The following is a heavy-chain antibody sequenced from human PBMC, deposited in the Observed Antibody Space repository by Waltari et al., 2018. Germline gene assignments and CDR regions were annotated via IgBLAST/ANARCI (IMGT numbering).Heavy chain of an antibody. D-gene: IGHD3-16*01. V-gene: IGHV3-15*01. J-gene: IGHJ4*02. CDR2: IRRKTDGEKI. CDR1: GFTFSDAW. Sequence: EVQLVESGGGLVEPGGSLRLSCAASGFTFSDAWMAWIRQAPGKGVGWVGRIRRKTDGEKIDYAAPVKGRFSISRDDSRSTLYLQMNSLKIEDAGVYFCSTGGGTSDYWGQGTLVTVSS. CDR3: STGGGTSDY.